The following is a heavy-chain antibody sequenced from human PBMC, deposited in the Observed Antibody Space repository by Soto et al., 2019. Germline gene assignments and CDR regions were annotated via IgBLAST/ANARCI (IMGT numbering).Heavy chain of an antibody. D-gene: IGHD6-13*01. CDR1: GFTVSSNY. V-gene: IGHV3-66*01. CDR3: ARSGSSWSNDILYDY. J-gene: IGHJ4*02. CDR2: IYSGGST. Sequence: EVQLVESGGGLVQPGGSLRLSCAASGFTVSSNYMSWVRQAPGKGLERVSVIYSGGSTYYADSVKGRFTISRDNSKNTLYLQMNSLRAEDTAVYYCARSGSSWSNDILYDYWGQGTLVTVSS.